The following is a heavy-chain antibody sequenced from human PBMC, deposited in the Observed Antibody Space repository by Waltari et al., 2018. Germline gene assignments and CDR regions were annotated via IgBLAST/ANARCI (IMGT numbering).Heavy chain of an antibody. J-gene: IGHJ6*02. D-gene: IGHD1-26*01. V-gene: IGHV3-21*02. CDR3: ARDSFGHGRQSSYHFGMDV. Sequence: EVQLVESGGALVKPGGSLRLSCVGSEFTFRAYAMTWVRRGPGKGLEWLSSVSSGASHTDYADSVKGRFTISRDDAKNSVYLEMKRLRVDDTAVYYCARDSFGHGRQSSYHFGMDVWGQGTTVTVSS. CDR1: EFTFRAYA. CDR2: VSSGASHT.